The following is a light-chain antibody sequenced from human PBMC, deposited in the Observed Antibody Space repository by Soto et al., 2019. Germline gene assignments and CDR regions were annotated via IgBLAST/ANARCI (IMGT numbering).Light chain of an antibody. J-gene: IGKJ1*01. V-gene: IGKV3-20*01. Sequence: EIVLPQSPGILSLSPGEGATLSCRAIQSVSNDFLAWYQQKPGQAPRLLVYGASTRATDVPDRFSGSGSGADFTLSISRLEPEDFAVYYCQQYGSSPPRTFGQGTKVDIK. CDR3: QQYGSSPPRT. CDR1: QSVSNDF. CDR2: GAS.